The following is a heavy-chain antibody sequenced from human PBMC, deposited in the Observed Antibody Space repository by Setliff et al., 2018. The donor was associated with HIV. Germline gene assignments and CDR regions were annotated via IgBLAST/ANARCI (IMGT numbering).Heavy chain of an antibody. J-gene: IGHJ4*02. CDR2: INHSGST. CDR1: GGSFSGYY. V-gene: IGHV4-34*01. CDR3: TTGIDNFWSGYVN. D-gene: IGHD3-3*01. Sequence: SETLSLTCGVHGGSFSGYYWSWIRQPPGKGLEWIGEINHSGSTRYNPSLKSRVTISLDTSPNQFSLKLSPVTAADTAVYHCTTGIDNFWSGYVNWGQGTLVTVSS.